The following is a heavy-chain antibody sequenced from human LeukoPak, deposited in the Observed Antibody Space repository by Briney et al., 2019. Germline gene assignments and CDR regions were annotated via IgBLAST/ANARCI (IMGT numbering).Heavy chain of an antibody. CDR3: VTGEYKWAHINYSYFYMDV. CDR2: VHYSGST. J-gene: IGHJ6*03. CDR1: GGSFNSPNYY. D-gene: IGHD3-16*01. V-gene: IGHV4-39*01. Sequence: SETLSLTCSVFGGSFNSPNYYWGWIRQSPVRGLEWIGSVHYSGSTYYKPSLTSRITISLDTSEKQFSLNLSSVTAADTAVYYCVTGEYKWAHINYSYFYMDVWGKGATVTVSS.